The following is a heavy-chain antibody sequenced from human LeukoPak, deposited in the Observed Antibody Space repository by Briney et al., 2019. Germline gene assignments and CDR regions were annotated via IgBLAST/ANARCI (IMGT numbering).Heavy chain of an antibody. V-gene: IGHV4-4*02. D-gene: IGHD6-6*01. J-gene: IGHJ1*01. CDR3: ARGGAARLHFQN. CDR2: IYHSGST. CDR1: GVSISSSNW. Sequence: SGTLSLACAVSGVSISSSNWWSWVRQPPGKGLEWIGEIYHSGSTNYNPSLKSRVTISVDKSRNQFSLKLSSVTAADTAVYYCARGGAARLHFQNWGQGTLVTVSS.